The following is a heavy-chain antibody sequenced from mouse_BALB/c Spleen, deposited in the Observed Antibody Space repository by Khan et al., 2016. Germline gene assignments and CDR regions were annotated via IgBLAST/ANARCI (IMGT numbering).Heavy chain of an antibody. D-gene: IGHD1-1*01. V-gene: IGHV3-2*02. CDR1: GYSITSDYA. CDR2: ISYSGST. CDR3: ARGITDAMDY. J-gene: IGHJ4*01. Sequence: EVQLQESGPGLVKPSQSLSLTCTVTGYSITSDYAWNWIRQFPGNKLEWMGYISYSGSTSYNPSLKSRISITRDTSKNQFFLQLNSVTTEVTATYYCARGITDAMDYLCPGASVPVSS.